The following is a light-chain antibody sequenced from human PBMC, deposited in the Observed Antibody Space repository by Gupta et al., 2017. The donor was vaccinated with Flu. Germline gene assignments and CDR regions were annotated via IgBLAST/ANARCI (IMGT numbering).Light chain of an antibody. CDR2: EVS. CDR3: SSYTSSSTLYV. Sequence: QSALTQPASVSGSPGQSITISCTGTSSDVGGYNYVSWYQQPPGKAPKLMIYEVSNRPSGVSHRFSGSKSGTTASLTISGLQAEDEADYYCSSYTSSSTLYVFGTGTKVTVL. V-gene: IGLV2-14*01. CDR1: SSDVGGYNY. J-gene: IGLJ1*01.